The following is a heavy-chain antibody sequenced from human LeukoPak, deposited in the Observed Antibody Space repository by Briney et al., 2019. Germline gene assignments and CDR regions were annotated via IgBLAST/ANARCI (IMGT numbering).Heavy chain of an antibody. V-gene: IGHV1-69*05. Sequence: SVKVSCKTSGGTFNNSAIRWVRQAPGQGLEWLGGIMPLFGTAGYAQKFQGRVTITKDESTRTVYLELTSLTSDDTAVYYCARDVHGDYGSGWFDPWGQGTLVSVSS. CDR2: IMPLFGTA. CDR3: ARDVHGDYGSGWFDP. J-gene: IGHJ5*02. D-gene: IGHD4-17*01. CDR1: GGTFNNSA.